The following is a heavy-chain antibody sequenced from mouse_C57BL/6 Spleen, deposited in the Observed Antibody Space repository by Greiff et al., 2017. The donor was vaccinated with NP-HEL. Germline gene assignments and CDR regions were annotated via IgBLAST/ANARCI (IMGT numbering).Heavy chain of an antibody. D-gene: IGHD1-1*01. CDR2: INYDGSST. CDR1: GFTFSDYY. J-gene: IGHJ4*01. CDR3: ARHYGSSYDYAMDY. V-gene: IGHV5-16*02. Sequence: EVKLVESEGGLVQPGRSMKLSCTASGFTFSDYYMAWVRQVPEKGLEWVANINYDGSSTYYLDSLKSRFIISRDNAKNILYLQMSSLKSEDSAVYYCARHYGSSYDYAMDYWGQGTSVTVSS.